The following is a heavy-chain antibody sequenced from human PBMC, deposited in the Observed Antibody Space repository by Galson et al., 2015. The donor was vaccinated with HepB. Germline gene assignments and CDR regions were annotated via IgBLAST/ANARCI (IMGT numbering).Heavy chain of an antibody. J-gene: IGHJ3*02. CDR3: ARDSGIFGDHDAFDI. CDR1: GFTFSSYS. Sequence: SLRLSCAASGFTFSSYSMNWVRQAPGKGLEWASSISSSSSYIYYADSVKGRFTISRDNAKNSLYLQMNSLRAEDTAVYYCARDSGIFGDHDAFDIWGQGTMVTVSS. V-gene: IGHV3-21*01. D-gene: IGHD3-3*01. CDR2: ISSSSSYI.